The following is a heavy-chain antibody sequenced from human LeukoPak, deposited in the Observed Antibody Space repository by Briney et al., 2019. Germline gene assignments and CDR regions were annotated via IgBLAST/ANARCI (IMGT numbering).Heavy chain of an antibody. CDR1: GYTFTGYD. CDR2: INPNSGGT. J-gene: IGHJ3*02. CDR3: ARVRYGGSYQAFDI. Sequence: ASVKVSCKASGYTFTGYDMHWVRQAPGQGLEWMGRINPNSGGTNYAQKFQGRVTMTRDTSISTAYMELSRLRSDDTAAYYCARVRYGGSYQAFDIWGQGTMVTVSS. D-gene: IGHD1-26*01. V-gene: IGHV1-2*06.